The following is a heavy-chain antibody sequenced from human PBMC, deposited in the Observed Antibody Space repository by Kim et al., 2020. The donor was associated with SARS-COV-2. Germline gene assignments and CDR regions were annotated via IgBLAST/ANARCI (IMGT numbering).Heavy chain of an antibody. Sequence: SETLSLTCAVSGGSISSGGYSWSWIRQPPGKGLEWIGYIYHSGSTYYNPSLKSRVTISVDRSKNQFSLKLSSVTAADTAVYYCVGDVVATRWSWFDPWGQGTLVTVSS. J-gene: IGHJ5*02. CDR2: IYHSGST. V-gene: IGHV4-30-2*01. CDR3: VGDVVATRWSWFDP. D-gene: IGHD5-12*01. CDR1: GGSISSGGYS.